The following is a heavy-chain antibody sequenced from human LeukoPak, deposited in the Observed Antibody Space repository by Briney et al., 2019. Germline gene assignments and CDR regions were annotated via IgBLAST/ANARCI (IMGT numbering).Heavy chain of an antibody. CDR1: GGSISSSSYY. V-gene: IGHV4-39*07. D-gene: IGHD3-3*01. CDR3: ARWNYDFWSGYFGDY. CDR2: IYYSGST. J-gene: IGHJ4*02. Sequence: SETLSLTYTVSGGSISSSSYYWGWIRQPPGKGLEWIGSIYYSGSTYYNPSLKSRVTISVDTSKNQFSLKLSSGTAAHTAVYYCARWNYDFWSGYFGDYWGQGTLVTVSS.